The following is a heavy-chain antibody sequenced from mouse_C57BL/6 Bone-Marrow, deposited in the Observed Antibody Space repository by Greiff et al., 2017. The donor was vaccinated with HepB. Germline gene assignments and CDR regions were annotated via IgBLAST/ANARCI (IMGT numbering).Heavy chain of an antibody. Sequence: VQLQESGAELVRPGTSVKMSCKASGYTFTNYWIGWAKQRPGHGLEWIGDIYPGGGYTNYNEKFKGKATLTADKSSSTAYMQFSSLTSEDSAIYYCARRSDYDYAMDYWGQGTSVTVSS. CDR2: IYPGGGYT. CDR3: ARRSDYDYAMDY. CDR1: GYTFTNYW. V-gene: IGHV1-63*01. J-gene: IGHJ4*01. D-gene: IGHD2-4*01.